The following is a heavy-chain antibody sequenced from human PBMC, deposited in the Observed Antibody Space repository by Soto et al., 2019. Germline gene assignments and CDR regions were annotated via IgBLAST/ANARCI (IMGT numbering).Heavy chain of an antibody. V-gene: IGHV1-2*02. CDR1: GYTFTGYY. CDR2: INPNSGDT. J-gene: IGHJ6*02. CDR3: AKGGAIVAAGTRVYLYNAMDV. Sequence: ASVKVSCKASGYTFTGYYVHWVRQAPGQGLEWMGWINPNSGDTYLAQRFQGRVTMNRDTSIGTAYMELRGLTSDDTAEYYCAKGGAIVAAGTRVYLYNAMDVWGQGTTVTISS. D-gene: IGHD1-26*01.